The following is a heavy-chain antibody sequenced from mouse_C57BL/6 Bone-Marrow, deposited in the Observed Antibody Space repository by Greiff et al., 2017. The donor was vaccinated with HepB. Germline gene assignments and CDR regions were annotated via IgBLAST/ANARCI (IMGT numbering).Heavy chain of an antibody. J-gene: IGHJ3*01. CDR1: GYTFTSYG. Sequence: VQLQESGAELARPGASVKLSCKASGYTFTSYGISWVKQRTGQGLEWIGEIYPRSGNTYYNEKFKGKATLTADKSSSTAYMELRSLTSEDSAVYFCARWWFSWFAYWGQGTLVTVSA. CDR2: IYPRSGNT. CDR3: ARWWFSWFAY. D-gene: IGHD1-1*02. V-gene: IGHV1-81*01.